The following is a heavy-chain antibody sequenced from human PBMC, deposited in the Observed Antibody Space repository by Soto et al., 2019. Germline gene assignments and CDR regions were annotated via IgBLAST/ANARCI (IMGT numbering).Heavy chain of an antibody. Sequence: GGSLRLSCAASGFTFTNAWINWVRQAPGKGLEWVGRIKSKTDGGTTDYAEPVKGRFAISRDDSNNLVYLQMNSLKIEDTAVYYCTTDSYSTIIIVRFDYWGHGTLVTVSS. CDR3: TTDSYSTIIIVRFDY. CDR1: GFTFTNAW. V-gene: IGHV3-15*07. J-gene: IGHJ4*01. CDR2: IKSKTDGGTT. D-gene: IGHD3-22*01.